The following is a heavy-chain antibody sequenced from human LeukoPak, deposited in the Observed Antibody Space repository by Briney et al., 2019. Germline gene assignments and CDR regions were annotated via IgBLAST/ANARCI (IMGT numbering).Heavy chain of an antibody. CDR1: GFTFSSYW. V-gene: IGHV3-7*01. D-gene: IGHD6-13*01. CDR2: IKQDGSNK. J-gene: IGHJ4*02. Sequence: PGGSLRLSCAASGFTFSSYWMSWVRQAPGKGLEWVANIKQDGSNKHYADSVKGRFTISRDNSKNTLYLQMNSLRAEDTAVYYCARLGEQLTFDYWGQGTLVTVSS. CDR3: ARLGEQLTFDY.